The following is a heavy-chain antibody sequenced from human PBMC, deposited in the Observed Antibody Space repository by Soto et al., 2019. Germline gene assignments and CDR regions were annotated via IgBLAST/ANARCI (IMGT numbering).Heavy chain of an antibody. CDR2: ISAYNGNT. V-gene: IGHV1-18*04. CDR1: GYTFTSYG. J-gene: IGHJ6*02. D-gene: IGHD6-13*01. CDR3: ARGTRYSSSWPTYYYYYYGMDV. Sequence: GASVKVSCKASGYTFTSYGISWVRQAPGQGLEWMGWISAYNGNTNYAQKLQGRVTMTTDTSTSTAYMELRSLRSDDTAVYYCARGTRYSSSWPTYYYYYYGMDVWGQGTTVTVYS.